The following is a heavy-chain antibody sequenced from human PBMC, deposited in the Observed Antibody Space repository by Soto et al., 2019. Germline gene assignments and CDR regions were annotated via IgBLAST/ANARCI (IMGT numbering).Heavy chain of an antibody. V-gene: IGHV4-31*02. D-gene: IGHD3-22*01. CDR1: GGSLSSGDYY. J-gene: IGHJ4*02. CDR2: IFYSGST. Sequence: SETLSLTCTVSGGSLSSGDYYWNWVRQRPGKGLEWIGNIFYSGSTYYNPSLMSRLTIAVDTSKNQFSLSLISVTAADTAVYFCARDRYNYALDGYFYLFDFWGQGTLVTVSS. CDR3: ARDRYNYALDGYFYLFDF.